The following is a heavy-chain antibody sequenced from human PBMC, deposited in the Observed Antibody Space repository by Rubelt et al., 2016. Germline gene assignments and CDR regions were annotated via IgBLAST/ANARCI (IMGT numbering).Heavy chain of an antibody. CDR2: IYYSGST. CDR3: ASNGRYSSFDY. D-gene: IGHD6-19*01. Sequence: GRGSYYWSWIRQPPGKGLEWIGYIYYSGSTNYNPSLKSRVTISVDTSKNQFSLKLSSVTAADTAVYYCASNGRYSSFDYWGQGTLVTVSS. J-gene: IGHJ4*02. V-gene: IGHV4-61*01. CDR1: GRGSYY.